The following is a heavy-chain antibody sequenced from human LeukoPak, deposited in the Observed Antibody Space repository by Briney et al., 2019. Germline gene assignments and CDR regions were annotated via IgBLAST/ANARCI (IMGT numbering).Heavy chain of an antibody. CDR1: GGSISSGLYS. J-gene: IGHJ5*02. Sequence: SQTLSLTCDVSGGSISSGLYSWSWIRQPLGKGLEWIGYIYHTGSTYYNPSLKSRITISVDTSKNQFSLRLSSVTAADTAVYYCARLQYCSGTSCYWFDPWGQGTLVTVSS. CDR2: IYHTGST. CDR3: ARLQYCSGTSCYWFDP. V-gene: IGHV4-30-2*01. D-gene: IGHD2-2*01.